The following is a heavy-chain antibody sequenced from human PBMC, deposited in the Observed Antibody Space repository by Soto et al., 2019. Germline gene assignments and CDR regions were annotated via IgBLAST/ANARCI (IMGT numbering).Heavy chain of an antibody. CDR2: INAGNGNT. Sequence: ASVKVSCKASGYTFTSYAMRWVRQAPGQRLEWMGWINAGNGNTKYSQKFQGRVTITRDTSASTAYMELSSLRSEDTAVYYCARGNYCSSTSCYSYWFDPWGQGTLVIGSS. CDR3: ARGNYCSSTSCYSYWFDP. J-gene: IGHJ5*02. D-gene: IGHD2-2*02. V-gene: IGHV1-3*01. CDR1: GYTFTSYA.